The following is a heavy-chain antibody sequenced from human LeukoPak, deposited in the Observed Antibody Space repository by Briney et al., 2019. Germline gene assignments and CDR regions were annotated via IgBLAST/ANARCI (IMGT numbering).Heavy chain of an antibody. Sequence: ASVKVSCKASGYTFTGYYMHWVRQAPGQGLEWMGWINPNSGGTNYAQKFQGRVTMTRDTSINTAYMELSSLRSDDTAVYYCATFSLPSGSNAFDMWGQGTMVTVSS. V-gene: IGHV1-2*02. D-gene: IGHD3-10*01. CDR2: INPNSGGT. J-gene: IGHJ3*02. CDR3: ATFSLPSGSNAFDM. CDR1: GYTFTGYY.